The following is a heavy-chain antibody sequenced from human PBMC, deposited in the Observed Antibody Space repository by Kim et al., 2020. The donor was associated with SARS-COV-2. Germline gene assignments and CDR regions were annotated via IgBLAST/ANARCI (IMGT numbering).Heavy chain of an antibody. CDR1: GGTFSSYA. Sequence: SVKVSCKASGGTFSSYAISWVRQAPGQGLEWMGGIIPIFGTANYAQKFQGRVTITADESTSTAYMVLSSLRSEDTAVYYFASDRASGDGPWDYWGQGTL. CDR2: IIPIFGTA. V-gene: IGHV1-69*13. D-gene: IGHD5-12*01. J-gene: IGHJ4*02. CDR3: ASDRASGDGPWDY.